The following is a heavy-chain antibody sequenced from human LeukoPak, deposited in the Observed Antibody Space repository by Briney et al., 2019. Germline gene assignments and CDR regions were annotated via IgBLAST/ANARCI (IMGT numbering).Heavy chain of an antibody. CDR2: IYYSGST. Sequence: SETLSLTCTVSGGSISSSSYYWGWIRQPPGKGLEWIGYIYYSGSTNYKSSLKSRVTISVDTSKNQFSLKLSSVTAADTAVYYCARSIGITMVRGVIWFDPWGQGTLVTVSS. D-gene: IGHD3-10*01. CDR1: GGSISSSSYY. V-gene: IGHV4-61*05. J-gene: IGHJ5*02. CDR3: ARSIGITMVRGVIWFDP.